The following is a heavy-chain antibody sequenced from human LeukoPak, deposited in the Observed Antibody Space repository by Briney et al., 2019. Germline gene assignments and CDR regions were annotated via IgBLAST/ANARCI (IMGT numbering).Heavy chain of an antibody. J-gene: IGHJ5*02. D-gene: IGHD3-10*01. CDR2: IIPIFGTA. V-gene: IGHV1-69*13. CDR3: ARSPMGSGSANWFDP. Sequence: ASVKVSCKASGGTFSSYAISWVRQAPGQGLEWMGGIIPIFGTANYAQKFQGRVTITADESTSTACMELSSLRSEDTAVYYCARSPMGSGSANWFDPWGQGTLVTVPS. CDR1: GGTFSSYA.